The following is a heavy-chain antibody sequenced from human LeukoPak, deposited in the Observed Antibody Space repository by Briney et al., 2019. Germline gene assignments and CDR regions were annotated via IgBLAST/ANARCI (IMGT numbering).Heavy chain of an antibody. CDR1: GGSFSGYY. J-gene: IGHJ4*02. Sequence: SETLSLTCAVHGGSFSGYYWSWIRQPPGKGLEWIGEINHSGSTNYNPSLKSRVTISVDTSKNQFSLKLSSVTAADTAVYYCARALSVTTFVDWGQGTLVTVSS. D-gene: IGHD4-11*01. CDR3: ARALSVTTFVD. CDR2: INHSGST. V-gene: IGHV4-34*01.